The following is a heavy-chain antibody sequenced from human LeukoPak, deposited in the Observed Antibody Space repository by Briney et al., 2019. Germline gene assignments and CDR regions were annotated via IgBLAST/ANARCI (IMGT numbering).Heavy chain of an antibody. D-gene: IGHD3-9*01. J-gene: IGHJ4*02. CDR1: GYTFTSYY. V-gene: IGHV1-46*01. CDR3: ARPCDILTGSDPYYFDY. CDR2: INPSGGST. Sequence: ASVKVSCKASGYTFTSYYMHWVRQAPGQGLEWMGIINPSGGSTSYAQKFQGRVTMTRDTSTSTVYMELSSLRSEDTAVYYCARPCDILTGSDPYYFDYWGQGTLVTVSS.